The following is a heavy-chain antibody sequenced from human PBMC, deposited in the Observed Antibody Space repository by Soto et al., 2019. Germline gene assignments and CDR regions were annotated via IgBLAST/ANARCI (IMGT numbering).Heavy chain of an antibody. J-gene: IGHJ4*02. D-gene: IGHD6-13*01. CDR2: ISYSGST. Sequence: PSETLSLTCTVSGGSISGYSWSWIRQPPGKGLEWIGYISYSGSTNYNSSLKGRVTMSIDTSRNQFSLRLTSVTAADTAVYYCARDGAATGSVYFDYWGQGTLVTVSS. V-gene: IGHV4-59*01. CDR3: ARDGAATGSVYFDY. CDR1: GGSISGYS.